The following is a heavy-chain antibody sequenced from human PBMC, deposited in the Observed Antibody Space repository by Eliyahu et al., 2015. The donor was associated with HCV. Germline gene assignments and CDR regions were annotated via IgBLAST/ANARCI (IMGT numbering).Heavy chain of an antibody. D-gene: IGHD2-2*02. CDR2: IYYSGST. J-gene: IGHJ5*02. CDR1: GGSISSGGYY. CDR3: AREHVGVPAAIRPTNWFDP. V-gene: IGHV4-31*03. Sequence: QVQLQESGPGLVKPSQTLSLTCXVPGGSISSGGYYWSWIRQHPGKGLEWIGYIYYSGSTYYNPSLKSRVTISVDTSKNQFSLKLSSVTAADTAVYYCAREHVGVPAAIRPTNWFDPWGQGTLVTVSS.